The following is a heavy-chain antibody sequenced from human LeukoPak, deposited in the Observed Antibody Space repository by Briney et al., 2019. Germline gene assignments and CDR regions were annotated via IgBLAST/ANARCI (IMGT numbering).Heavy chain of an antibody. Sequence: SETLSLTCAVYGGSFSGYYWSWIRQPPGKGLEWIGEINHSGSTNYNPSLKSRVTISVDTSKNQFSLKLSSVTAADTAVYYCARGLSYYDSSGSDAFDIWGQGTMVTVSS. CDR1: GGSFSGYY. J-gene: IGHJ3*02. CDR2: INHSGST. V-gene: IGHV4-34*01. D-gene: IGHD3-22*01. CDR3: ARGLSYYDSSGSDAFDI.